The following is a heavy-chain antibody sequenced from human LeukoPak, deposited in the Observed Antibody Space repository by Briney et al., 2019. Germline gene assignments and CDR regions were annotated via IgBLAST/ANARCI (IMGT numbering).Heavy chain of an antibody. D-gene: IGHD7-27*01. J-gene: IGHJ2*01. Sequence: SQSLSHTPAASGGSTSSGGYSGSWIRQPPGKGLEWIGYIYHSGSTYYIPSLKSRVTISVDRSKNQFSMKLSSVTAADTAVYYCARELTGVSRHFDLWGRGTLVTVSS. V-gene: IGHV4-30-2*01. CDR3: ARELTGVSRHFDL. CDR2: IYHSGST. CDR1: GGSTSSGGYS.